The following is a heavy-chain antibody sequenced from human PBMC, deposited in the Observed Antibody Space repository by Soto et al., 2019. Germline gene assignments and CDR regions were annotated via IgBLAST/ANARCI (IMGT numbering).Heavy chain of an antibody. V-gene: IGHV4-4*02. Sequence: KPSETLSLTCAVSGVSLTSGNWWTWVRQSPQRGLEYIGEIFHDGTANYYPSFERRVAMSVDTSRNQFSLKLTSVTAADTAVYFCARLVYDTRLHYMSFDFWGPGTLVTVSS. J-gene: IGHJ4*02. CDR1: GVSLTSGNW. D-gene: IGHD3-10*01. CDR2: IFHDGTA. CDR3: ARLVYDTRLHYMSFDF.